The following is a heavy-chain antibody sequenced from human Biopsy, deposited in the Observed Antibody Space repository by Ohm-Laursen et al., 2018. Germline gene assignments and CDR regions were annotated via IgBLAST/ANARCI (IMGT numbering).Heavy chain of an antibody. D-gene: IGHD5-24*01. V-gene: IGHV3-11*01. J-gene: IGHJ6*02. Sequence: SLRLSCTASGFTFDDYGMTWVRQVPGKGLEWVSFITNTGRTVYADSVKGRFTISRDNADNSLHLQMKSLRAEDTAVYYCARELENGMDVWGQGTPVTVSS. CDR3: ARELENGMDV. CDR2: ITNTGRTV. CDR1: GFTFDDYG.